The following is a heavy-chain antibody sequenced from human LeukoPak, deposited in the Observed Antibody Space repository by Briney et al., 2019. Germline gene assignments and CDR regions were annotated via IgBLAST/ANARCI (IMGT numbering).Heavy chain of an antibody. Sequence: SETLSLTCAVYGGSSSGYYWNWIRQPPGKGLEWIGEINHSGSTNYNPSLKSRVTISVDTSKNQFSLKLSSVAAADTAVYYCARWAVGATFDYWGQGTLVAVSS. V-gene: IGHV4-34*01. CDR3: ARWAVGATFDY. CDR1: GGSSSGYY. J-gene: IGHJ4*02. CDR2: INHSGST. D-gene: IGHD1-26*01.